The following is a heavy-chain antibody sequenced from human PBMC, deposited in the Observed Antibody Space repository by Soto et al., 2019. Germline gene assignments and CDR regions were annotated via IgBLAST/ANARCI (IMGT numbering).Heavy chain of an antibody. CDR2: VFHSGSN. J-gene: IGHJ6*03. V-gene: IGHV4-59*01. Sequence: SETLSLTCTVSGGSIGTYYWSWIRQPPGKGLEWIGYVFHSGSNNYNPSLKSRVTISVDTSKNQFSLRLSSATAADTAVYYGARDVVAAAPQPRLHYYYYMDVWGKGATVTVSS. CDR3: ARDVVAAAPQPRLHYYYYMDV. D-gene: IGHD2-15*01. CDR1: GGSIGTYY.